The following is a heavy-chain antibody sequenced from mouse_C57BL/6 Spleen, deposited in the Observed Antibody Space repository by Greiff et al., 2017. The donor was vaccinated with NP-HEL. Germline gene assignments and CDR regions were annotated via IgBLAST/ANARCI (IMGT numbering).Heavy chain of an antibody. CDR3: AVYYYGSSPAWFAY. J-gene: IGHJ3*01. CDR1: GYTFTDYY. V-gene: IGHV1-26*01. D-gene: IGHD1-1*01. Sequence: EVQLHQSGPELVKPGASVKISCKASGYTFTDYYMNWVKQSHGKSLEWIGDINPNNGGTSYNQKFKGKATLTVDKSSSTAYMELRSLTSEDSAVYYCAVYYYGSSPAWFAYWGQGTLVTVSA. CDR2: INPNNGGT.